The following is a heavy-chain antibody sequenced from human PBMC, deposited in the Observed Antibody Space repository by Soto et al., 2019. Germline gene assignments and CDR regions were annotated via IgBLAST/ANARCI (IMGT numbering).Heavy chain of an antibody. V-gene: IGHV4-31*03. CDR3: ASAWGGYFDY. CDR2: IYYSEST. J-gene: IGHJ4*01. Sequence: QVQLQESGPGLVKPSQTLSLTCTVSGGSVSSGGYYWSWIRQHPGKGLEWIGYIYYSESTYYNPSLKGRVTISIDTSTTPFALKLSSVTAADTAVYYCASAWGGYFDYWGQGTLVTVSS. CDR1: GGSVSSGGYY. D-gene: IGHD3-16*01.